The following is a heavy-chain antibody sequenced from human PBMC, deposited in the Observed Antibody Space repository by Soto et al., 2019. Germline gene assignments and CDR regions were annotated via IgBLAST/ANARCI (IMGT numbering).Heavy chain of an antibody. CDR3: ARGLILWFGELSRRGGYYYYMDV. D-gene: IGHD3-10*01. Sequence: QVQLQQWGAGLLKPSETLSLTCAVYGGSLSGYQWTWIRQTPGKGLEWIGEINDSGNINYNPSLKSRVTILLDTPRKQISLKLSSLTAADSPVYYCARGLILWFGELSRRGGYYYYMDVWGKGTTVTVSS. J-gene: IGHJ6*03. CDR2: INDSGNI. CDR1: GGSLSGYQ. V-gene: IGHV4-34*01.